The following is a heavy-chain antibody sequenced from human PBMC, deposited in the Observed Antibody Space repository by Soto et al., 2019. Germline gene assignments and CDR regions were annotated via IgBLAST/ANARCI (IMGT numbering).Heavy chain of an antibody. D-gene: IGHD2-8*02. CDR3: AKEKGTGRAPNGAYDV. V-gene: IGHV3-33*06. CDR2: IFNDAGNE. J-gene: IGHJ3*01. CDR1: GFTFKDCA. Sequence: QVQLVESGGDVVQPGRSLRLPCAASGFTFKDCAMHWVRQAPGKGLEWVSIIFNDAGNEYYTESVKGRFTISRDNSKNTLYLQMNSLRDEDTAVYYCAKEKGTGRAPNGAYDVWGRGTSFTVSS.